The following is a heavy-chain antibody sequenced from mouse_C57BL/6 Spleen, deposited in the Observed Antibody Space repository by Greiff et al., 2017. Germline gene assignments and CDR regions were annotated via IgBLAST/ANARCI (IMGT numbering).Heavy chain of an antibody. CDR1: GYTFTSYW. V-gene: IGHV1-64*01. D-gene: IGHD2-4*01. CDR3: AQGAYDYDEGVY. CDR2: IHPNSGST. J-gene: IGHJ2*01. Sequence: VQLQQPGAELVKPGASVKLSCKASGYTFTSYWMHWVKQRPGQGLEWIGMIHPNSGSTNYNEKFKSKATLTVDKSSSTAYMQLSSLTSEDSAVYYCAQGAYDYDEGVYWGQGTTLTVSS.